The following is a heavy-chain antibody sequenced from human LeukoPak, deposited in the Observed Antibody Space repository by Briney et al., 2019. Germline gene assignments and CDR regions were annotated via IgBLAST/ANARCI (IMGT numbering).Heavy chain of an antibody. Sequence: SETLSLTCTVSGASISSGRNYWGWIRQSPGKGLEWIASIYSSGNTYYNPSLQSRVSVSVDTSKNQFSLKLSSVTAADTAVYYCARDYLSWGQGTLVTVSS. CDR1: GASISSGRNY. CDR3: ARDYLS. D-gene: IGHD2/OR15-2a*01. J-gene: IGHJ5*02. V-gene: IGHV4-39*07. CDR2: IYSSGNT.